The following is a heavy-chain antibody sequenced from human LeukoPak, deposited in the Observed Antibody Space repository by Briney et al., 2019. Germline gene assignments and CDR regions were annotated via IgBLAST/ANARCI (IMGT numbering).Heavy chain of an antibody. D-gene: IGHD1/OR15-1a*01. Sequence: SGALSLTCTVSGGSISGYYWSWIRQPPGKRLEWIGYIYDTGATNYNPSLKSRFTISIDTSKNQFSLNLSSVTAADTAVYYCARLPLIATTRGGFDPWGQGTLVTVSS. CDR1: GGSISGYY. J-gene: IGHJ5*02. V-gene: IGHV4-59*08. CDR2: IYDTGAT. CDR3: ARLPLIATTRGGFDP.